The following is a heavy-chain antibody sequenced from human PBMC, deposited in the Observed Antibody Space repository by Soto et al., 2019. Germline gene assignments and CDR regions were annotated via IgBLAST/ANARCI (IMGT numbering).Heavy chain of an antibody. V-gene: IGHV3-23*01. D-gene: IGHD3-10*01. CDR2: ISGSGGST. CDR3: AKKNLFGSGTKDY. CDR1: GFTFSRYA. J-gene: IGHJ4*02. Sequence: EVQLLDSGGGLVQPGGSLRLSCAASGFTFSRYAMSWVRQAPGKGLEWVSAISGSGGSTYYADSVKGRFTISRDNSKKTLYLQMNSLRAEDTAVYYSAKKNLFGSGTKDYWGPGTLVTFSS.